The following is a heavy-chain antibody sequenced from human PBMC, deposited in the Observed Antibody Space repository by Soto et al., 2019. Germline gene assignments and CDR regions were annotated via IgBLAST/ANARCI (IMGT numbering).Heavy chain of an antibody. J-gene: IGHJ4*02. CDR2: IYYSGST. D-gene: IGHD5-12*01. V-gene: IGHV4-30-2*01. CDR1: GGSISSGGYS. CDR3: ARRIVGTETYDY. Sequence: PSETLSLTCAVSGGSISSGGYSWSWIRQPPGKGLEWIGYIYYSGSTYYNPSLKSRVTISVDRSKNQFSLKVSSVTAADTAVYYCARRIVGTETYDYWGQGTLVTVSS.